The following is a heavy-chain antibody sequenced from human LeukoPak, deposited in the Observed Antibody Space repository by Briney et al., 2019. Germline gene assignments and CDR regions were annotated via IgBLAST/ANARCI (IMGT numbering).Heavy chain of an antibody. CDR3: ARKGPIAATGPDY. J-gene: IGHJ4*02. CDR1: GGSISSYY. D-gene: IGHD6-13*01. CDR2: IYYSGST. V-gene: IGHV4-59*01. Sequence: SETLSLTCTVSGGSISSYYWSWIRQPPGKGLEWIGYIYYSGSTNYNPSLKSRVTFSVDTSRNQFSLRLSSVTAADTAVYYCARKGPIAATGPDYWGQGTLVTVSS.